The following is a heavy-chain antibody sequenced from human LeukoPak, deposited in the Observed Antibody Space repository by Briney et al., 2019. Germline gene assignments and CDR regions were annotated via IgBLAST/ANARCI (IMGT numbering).Heavy chain of an antibody. CDR2: ISSSSSTI. CDR1: GFTFSSYS. V-gene: IGHV3-48*02. J-gene: IGHJ4*02. CDR3: VRVTMVQGVIITSGYFDY. D-gene: IGHD3-10*01. Sequence: PGGSLRLSCAASGFTFSSYSMNWVRQAPGKGLEWVSYISSSSSTIYFADSVKGRFTISRDNAKNSLYLQMNSLRDEDTAVYYCVRVTMVQGVIITSGYFDYWGQGTLVTVSS.